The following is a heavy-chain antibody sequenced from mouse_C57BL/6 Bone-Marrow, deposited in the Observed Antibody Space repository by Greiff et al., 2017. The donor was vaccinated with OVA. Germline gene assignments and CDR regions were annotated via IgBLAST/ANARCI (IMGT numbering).Heavy chain of an antibody. D-gene: IGHD2-4*01. V-gene: IGHV1-59*01. Sequence: QVQLQQSGAELVRPGTSVKLSCKASGYTFTSYWMHWVKQRPGQGLEWIGVIDPSDSYTNYNQKFKGKATLTVDTSSSTAYMQLSSLTSEDSAVYYCARSDYDWAMDYWGQGTSVTVSS. CDR3: ARSDYDWAMDY. J-gene: IGHJ4*01. CDR2: IDPSDSYT. CDR1: GYTFTSYW.